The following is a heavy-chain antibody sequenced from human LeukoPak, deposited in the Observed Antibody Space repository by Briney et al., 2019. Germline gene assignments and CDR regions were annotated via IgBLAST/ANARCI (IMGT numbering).Heavy chain of an antibody. CDR2: IYTSGST. J-gene: IGHJ6*03. CDR3: ARVGCSSTNCYGNYYMDV. D-gene: IGHD2-2*01. Sequence: SETLSLTCTVSGGSISSGGYYWSWIRQPAGKGLEWIGRIYTSGSTNYNPSLKSRVTMSVDTSKNQFSLKLTSVTDADTAVYYCARVGCSSTNCYGNYYMDVWGKGTTVTVS. V-gene: IGHV4-61*02. CDR1: GGSISSGGYY.